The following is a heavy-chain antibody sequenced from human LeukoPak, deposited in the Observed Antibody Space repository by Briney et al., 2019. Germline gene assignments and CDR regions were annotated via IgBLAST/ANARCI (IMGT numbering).Heavy chain of an antibody. Sequence: PSETLSLTCAVYGGSFSSYYWSWIRQPAGKGLEWIGRIYTSGSTNYNPSLKSRVTMSVDTSKNQFSLKLSSVTAADTAVYYCARDLVRPGTREGGAFDIWGQGTMVTVSS. J-gene: IGHJ3*02. CDR3: ARDLVRPGTREGGAFDI. D-gene: IGHD3-10*01. CDR1: GGSFSSYY. CDR2: IYTSGST. V-gene: IGHV4-4*07.